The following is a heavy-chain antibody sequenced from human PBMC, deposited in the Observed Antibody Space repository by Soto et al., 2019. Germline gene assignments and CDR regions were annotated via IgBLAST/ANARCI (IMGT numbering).Heavy chain of an antibody. CDR1: GYTFTSYG. CDR2: ISAYNGNT. V-gene: IGHV1-18*01. Sequence: QVQLVQSGDEVKKPGASVKVSCKASGYTFTSYGISWVRQAPGQGLEWMGWISAYNGNTNYAQKFQGRVTITADESTSTAYMELSSLRSEDTAVYYCARAGYSSSWPPSNWFDPWGQGTLVTVSS. J-gene: IGHJ5*02. D-gene: IGHD6-13*01. CDR3: ARAGYSSSWPPSNWFDP.